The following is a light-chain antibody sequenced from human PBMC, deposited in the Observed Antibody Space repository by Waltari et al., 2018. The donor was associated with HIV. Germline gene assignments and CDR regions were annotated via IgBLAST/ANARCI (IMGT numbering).Light chain of an antibody. CDR3: SAYAGSSNVL. Sequence: QSALPQPPSESGPPGQSVTISCTGTRSAVGGSKDVSWHQQHPGKAPKPMIYEVRKRPSGVPDLFSCSKSGNTASLTVSGLQVEDEADYYGSAYAGSSNVLFGGGTKLTVL. V-gene: IGLV2-8*01. CDR1: RSAVGGSKD. J-gene: IGLJ2*01. CDR2: EVR.